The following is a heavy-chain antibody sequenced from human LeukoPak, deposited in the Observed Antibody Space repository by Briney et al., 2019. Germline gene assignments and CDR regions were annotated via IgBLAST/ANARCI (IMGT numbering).Heavy chain of an antibody. CDR1: GYSISSGYY. CDR2: IYHSGST. Sequence: SETLSLTCTVSGYSISSGYYWGWIRQPPGKGLEWIGSIYHSGSTYYNPSLKSRVTISVDTSKNQFSLKLSSVTAADTAVYYCARVKPRDYFDYWGQGTLVTVSS. J-gene: IGHJ4*02. CDR3: ARVKPRDYFDY. V-gene: IGHV4-38-2*02.